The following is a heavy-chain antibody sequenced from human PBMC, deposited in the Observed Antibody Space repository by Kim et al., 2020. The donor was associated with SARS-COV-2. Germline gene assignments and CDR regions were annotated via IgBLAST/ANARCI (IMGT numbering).Heavy chain of an antibody. CDR2: IWYDGSNK. Sequence: GGSLRLSCAASGFTFSSYGMHWVRQAPGKGLEWVAVIWYDGSNKYYADSVKGRFTISRDNSKNTLYLQMNSLRAEDTAVYYCARDGILNFVIRTHYYYYYGMDVWGQGTTVTVSS. CDR1: GFTFSSYG. V-gene: IGHV3-33*01. CDR3: ARDGILNFVIRTHYYYYYGMDV. J-gene: IGHJ6*02. D-gene: IGHD1-26*01.